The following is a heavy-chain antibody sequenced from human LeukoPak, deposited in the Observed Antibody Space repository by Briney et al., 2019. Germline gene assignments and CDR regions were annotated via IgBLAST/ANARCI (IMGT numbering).Heavy chain of an antibody. CDR2: ISSSGSTI. CDR3: ARDSADIAAAGIGY. V-gene: IGHV3-11*01. Sequence: PGGSLRLSCAASGFTFSDYYMSWIRQAPGKGLEWVSYISSSGSTIYYAGSVKGRFTISRDNAKNSLYLQMNSLRAEDTAVYYCARDSADIAAAGIGYWGQGTLVTVSS. CDR1: GFTFSDYY. J-gene: IGHJ4*02. D-gene: IGHD6-13*01.